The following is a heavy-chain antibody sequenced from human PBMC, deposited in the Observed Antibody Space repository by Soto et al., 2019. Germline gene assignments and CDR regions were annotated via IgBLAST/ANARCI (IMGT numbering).Heavy chain of an antibody. V-gene: IGHV3-30-3*01. D-gene: IGHD4-17*01. Sequence: VAVISYDGSNKYYADSVKGRFTISRDNSKNTLYLQMNSLRAEDTAVYYCARGSATVTHYYYGMDVWGQGTTVTVSS. J-gene: IGHJ6*02. CDR3: ARGSATVTHYYYGMDV. CDR2: ISYDGSNK.